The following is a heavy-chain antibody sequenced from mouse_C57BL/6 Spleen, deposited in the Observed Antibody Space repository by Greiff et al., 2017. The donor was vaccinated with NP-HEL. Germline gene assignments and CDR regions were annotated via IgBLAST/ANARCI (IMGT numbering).Heavy chain of an antibody. D-gene: IGHD1-1*01. V-gene: IGHV3-6*01. CDR3: ARGLNYYGSSYGYFDY. CDR2: ISYDGSN. CDR1: GYSITSGYY. Sequence: LMESGPGLVKPSQSLSLTCSVTGYSITSGYYWNWIRQFPGNKLEWMGYISYDGSNNYNPSLKNRISITRDTSKNQFLLKLNSVTTEDTATYYGARGLNYYGSSYGYFDYWGQGTTLTVSS. J-gene: IGHJ2*01.